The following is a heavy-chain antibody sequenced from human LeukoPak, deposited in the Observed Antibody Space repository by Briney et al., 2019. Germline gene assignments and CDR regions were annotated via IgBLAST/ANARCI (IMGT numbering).Heavy chain of an antibody. J-gene: IGHJ4*02. CDR1: GFTFSNFW. Sequence: GGSLRLSCAASGFTFSNFWMGWVRQAPGKGLEWVANIKQDGSEKRYVDPVKGRFTISRDNAKNSLYLQMNSLRAEDTAMYYCAKDGSTSGLQRHFHYWGQGTLVTVSS. CDR3: AKDGSTSGLQRHFHY. CDR2: IKQDGSEK. V-gene: IGHV3-7*03. D-gene: IGHD3-10*01.